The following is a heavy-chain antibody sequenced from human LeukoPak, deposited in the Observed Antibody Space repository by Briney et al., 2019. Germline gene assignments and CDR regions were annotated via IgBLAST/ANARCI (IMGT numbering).Heavy chain of an antibody. J-gene: IGHJ4*02. CDR3: ARDGRIGEHYDY. Sequence: GGSLRLSCAASGFTLSNNYMSWVRQAPGKGLEWVSVIYSGGSTYSADSVKGRFTISRDNSKNTLYLQMNSLRAEDTAVYYCARDGRIGEHYDYWGQGTLVTVSS. V-gene: IGHV3-53*01. CDR1: GFTLSNNY. D-gene: IGHD3-10*01. CDR2: IYSGGST.